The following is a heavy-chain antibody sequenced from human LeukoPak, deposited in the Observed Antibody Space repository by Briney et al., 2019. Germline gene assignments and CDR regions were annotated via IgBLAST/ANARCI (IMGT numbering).Heavy chain of an antibody. CDR3: ARNSSDWYGYMDV. CDR1: GYTFTSYG. D-gene: IGHD6-19*01. CDR2: ISTYNGYA. V-gene: IGHV1-18*01. Sequence: ASVKVSCKASGYTFTSYGISWVRQAPGQGLEWMGWISTYNGYANYAQRLQGRVTMTTETSTSTAYMELRSLRSDDTAVYYCARNSSDWYGYMDVWGKGTTVTVSS. J-gene: IGHJ6*04.